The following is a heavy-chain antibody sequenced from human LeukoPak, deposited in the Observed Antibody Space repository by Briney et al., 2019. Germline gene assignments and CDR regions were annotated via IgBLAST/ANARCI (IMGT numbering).Heavy chain of an antibody. CDR2: ISGGGDDT. CDR1: GLTFSSHA. D-gene: IGHD7-27*01. Sequence: PGGSLRLSCAASGLTFSSHAMNWVRQAPGRGLEWVSYISGGGDDTHYADPVRGRFTVSRDNSKNTPFLLMSSLKDEDTAFYYCAKTPASDFWGPFDYWGQGTLVSVSS. CDR3: AKTPASDFWGPFDY. V-gene: IGHV3-23*01. J-gene: IGHJ4*02.